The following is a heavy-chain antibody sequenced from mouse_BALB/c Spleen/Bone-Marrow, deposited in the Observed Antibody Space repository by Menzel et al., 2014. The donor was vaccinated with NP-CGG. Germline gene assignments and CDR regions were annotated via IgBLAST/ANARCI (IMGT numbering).Heavy chain of an antibody. D-gene: IGHD1-1*01. Sequence: VQLQQSGAELVKPGASVKLSCTASGFNIRDNYMHWVKQRPEQGLEWIGRIDPANGNTKYDPKFQGKATITADTSSNTAFLQLSSLTSEDTAVYYCANYYYGSSLFAYWGQGTLVTVST. CDR2: IDPANGNT. J-gene: IGHJ3*01. CDR3: ANYYYGSSLFAY. V-gene: IGHV14-3*02. CDR1: GFNIRDNY.